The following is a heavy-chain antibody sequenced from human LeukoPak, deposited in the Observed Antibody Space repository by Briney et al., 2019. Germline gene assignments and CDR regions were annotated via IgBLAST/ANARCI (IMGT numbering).Heavy chain of an antibody. J-gene: IGHJ4*02. D-gene: IGHD2-21*02. CDR1: GFTVSSNY. CDR3: ARVGAVAYCGGDCYEN. V-gene: IGHV3-66*01. CDR2: IYSGGST. Sequence: GGSLRLSCAASGFTVSSNYMSWVRRAPGKGLEWVSVIYSGGSTYYADSVKGRFTISRDNSKNTLYLQMNSLRAEDTAVYYCARVGAVAYCGGDCYENWGQGTLVTVSS.